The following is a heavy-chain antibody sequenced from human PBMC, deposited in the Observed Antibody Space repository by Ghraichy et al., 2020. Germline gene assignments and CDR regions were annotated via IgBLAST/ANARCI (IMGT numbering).Heavy chain of an antibody. Sequence: SETLSLTCAVSGGSISSSNWWSWVRQPPGKGLEWIGEIYHSGSTNYNPSLKSRVTISVDKSKNQFSLKLSSVTAADTAVYYCARVLPYYYGSGSYLDYWGQGTLVTVSS. J-gene: IGHJ4*02. V-gene: IGHV4-4*02. CDR1: GGSISSSNW. D-gene: IGHD3-10*01. CDR3: ARVLPYYYGSGSYLDY. CDR2: IYHSGST.